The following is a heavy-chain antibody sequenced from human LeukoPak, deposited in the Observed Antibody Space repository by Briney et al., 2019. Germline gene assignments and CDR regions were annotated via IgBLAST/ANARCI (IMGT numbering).Heavy chain of an antibody. CDR2: ISSSSSYI. CDR1: GFTFSSYS. CDR3: ARNTRRGYRFDY. D-gene: IGHD5-18*01. Sequence: PGGSLRLSCAASGFTFSSYSMNWVRQAPGKGLEWVSSISSSSSYIYYADSVKGRFTISRDNAKNSLYLQMNSLRAEDTAVYYCARNTRRGYRFDYWGQGTLVTVSS. V-gene: IGHV3-21*01. J-gene: IGHJ4*02.